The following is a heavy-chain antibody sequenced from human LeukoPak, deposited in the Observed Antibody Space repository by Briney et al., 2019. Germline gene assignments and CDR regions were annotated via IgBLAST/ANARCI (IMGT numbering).Heavy chain of an antibody. Sequence: ASVKVSCKASEYTFTGYYMHWVRQAPGQGLEWMGWVNPNSGGTHYAPKFQGRVTMTRDTSISTAYMELSRLRSDDTAVYYCARGPYVPFPNWYFDLWGRGTLVTVSS. J-gene: IGHJ2*01. D-gene: IGHD3-10*02. CDR2: VNPNSGGT. CDR3: ARGPYVPFPNWYFDL. CDR1: EYTFTGYY. V-gene: IGHV1-2*02.